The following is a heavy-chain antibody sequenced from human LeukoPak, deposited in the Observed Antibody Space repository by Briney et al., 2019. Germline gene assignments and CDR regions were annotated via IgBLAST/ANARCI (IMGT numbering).Heavy chain of an antibody. Sequence: QPGGSLKLSRAASGFTFSSYAMSWVRQAPGKGLEWVSAISGSGGSTYYADSVKGRFTISRDNSKNTLYLQMNSLRAEDTAVYYCAKDPSSFPQWLDYWGQGTLVTVSS. V-gene: IGHV3-23*01. D-gene: IGHD6-19*01. CDR1: GFTFSSYA. J-gene: IGHJ4*02. CDR3: AKDPSSFPQWLDY. CDR2: ISGSGGST.